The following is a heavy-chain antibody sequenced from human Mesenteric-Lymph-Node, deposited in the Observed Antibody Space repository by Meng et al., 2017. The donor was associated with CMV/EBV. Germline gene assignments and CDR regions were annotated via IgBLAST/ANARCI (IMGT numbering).Heavy chain of an antibody. Sequence: ESLKISCAASGFTFSSCWMSWVRQAPGKGLEWVANINQDGSEKYYVDFVKGRFTISRDDAKNSLFLQMNSLRAEDTAVYYCAKDWMELSAFDIWGQGTMVTVSS. D-gene: IGHD1-7*01. CDR1: GFTFSSCW. V-gene: IGHV3-7*01. J-gene: IGHJ3*02. CDR3: AKDWMELSAFDI. CDR2: INQDGSEK.